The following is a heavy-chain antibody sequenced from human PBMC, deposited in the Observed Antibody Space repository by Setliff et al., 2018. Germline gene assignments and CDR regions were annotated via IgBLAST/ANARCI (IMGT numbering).Heavy chain of an antibody. Sequence: ASVKVSCKASGYTFTGYYMHWVRQAPGQGLEWMGRINANNGGTHYAQKFQGRVTMTRDTSISTAYMEVSSLRSDDTAVYYCGRAVGRWFGDHTRGYFDYWGQGTLVTVSS. CDR3: GRAVGRWFGDHTRGYFDY. V-gene: IGHV1-2*06. CDR1: GYTFTGYY. J-gene: IGHJ4*02. D-gene: IGHD3-10*01. CDR2: INANNGGT.